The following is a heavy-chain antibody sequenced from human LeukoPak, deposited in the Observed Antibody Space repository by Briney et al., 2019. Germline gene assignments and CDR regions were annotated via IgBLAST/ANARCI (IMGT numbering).Heavy chain of an antibody. J-gene: IGHJ4*02. Sequence: ASVKVSCKASGYTFTSYSMHWVRQAPGKGLEWVSYISSSSSNIYYADSVKGRFTISRDNAKNSLYLQMNGLRAEDTAVYYCARGATYAYYFDYWGQGTLVTVSS. CDR3: ARGATYAYYFDY. CDR1: GYTFTSYS. D-gene: IGHD4-17*01. CDR2: ISSSSSNI. V-gene: IGHV3-48*04.